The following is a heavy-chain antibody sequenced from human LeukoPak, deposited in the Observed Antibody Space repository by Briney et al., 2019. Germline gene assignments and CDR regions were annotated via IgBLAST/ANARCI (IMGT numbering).Heavy chain of an antibody. CDR1: GFXFSSYG. Sequence: GRSLRLSCAASGFXFSSYGIHWVRQAPGKGLEWVAVIWYDGSNKYYADSVKGRFTISRDNSKNTLYLQMNSLRAEDTAVYYCASAVMVIGYYYGMDVWGQGTTVTVSS. CDR2: IWYDGSNK. D-gene: IGHD3-16*01. CDR3: ASAVMVIGYYYGMDV. J-gene: IGHJ6*02. V-gene: IGHV3-33*01.